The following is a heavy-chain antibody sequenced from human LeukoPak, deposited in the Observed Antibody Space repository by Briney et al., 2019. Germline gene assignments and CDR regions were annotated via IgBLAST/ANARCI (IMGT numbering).Heavy chain of an antibody. CDR1: GFTFSSYA. D-gene: IGHD3-22*01. CDR2: ISGSGGST. J-gene: IGHJ4*02. Sequence: GGSLRLSCAASGFTFSSYAMSWVRQAPGKGLEWVSAISGSGGSTYYADSVKGRFTISRDNSKNTLYLQMNSLRAEDTAVYYCAKDTYYYDSSGYYQYWGQGTLVTVSS. V-gene: IGHV3-23*01. CDR3: AKDTYYYDSSGYYQY.